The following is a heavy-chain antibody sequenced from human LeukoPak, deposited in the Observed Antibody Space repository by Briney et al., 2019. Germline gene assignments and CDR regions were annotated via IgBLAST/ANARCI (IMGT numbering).Heavy chain of an antibody. V-gene: IGHV1-2*02. D-gene: IGHD3-22*01. CDR2: INPNSGGT. Sequence: ASVKVSCKASGYTFTGYYMHWVRQAPGQGLEWMGWINPNSGGTNYAQKFQGRVTMTRDTSISTAYMELSRLRSDDTAAYYCARDPDGAVDYYYDSSGYYSLNYFDYWGQGTLVTVSS. CDR3: ARDPDGAVDYYYDSSGYYSLNYFDY. J-gene: IGHJ4*02. CDR1: GYTFTGYY.